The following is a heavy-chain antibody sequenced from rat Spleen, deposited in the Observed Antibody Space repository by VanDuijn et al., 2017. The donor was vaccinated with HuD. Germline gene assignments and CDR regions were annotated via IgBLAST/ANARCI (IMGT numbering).Heavy chain of an antibody. CDR3: TSQLGYVMDA. CDR2: MRYNGDT. Sequence: QVQLKESGPGLVQPSQTLSLTCTVSGFSLISNTIHWVRQPPGKGLEWMGRMRYNGDTSYNSALKSRLSISRDTSKNQVFLKMNSLQTDDTGTYYCTSQLGYVMDAWGQGASVTVSS. D-gene: IGHD1-2*01. V-gene: IGHV2-63*01. J-gene: IGHJ4*01. CDR1: GFSLISNT.